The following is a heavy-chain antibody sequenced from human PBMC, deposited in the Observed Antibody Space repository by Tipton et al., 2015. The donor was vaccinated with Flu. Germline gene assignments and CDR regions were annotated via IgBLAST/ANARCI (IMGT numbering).Heavy chain of an antibody. V-gene: IGHV4-59*08. CDR2: IYYSGST. J-gene: IGHJ6*02. D-gene: IGHD3-10*01. Sequence: TLSLTCTVSGDSISSYYWSWIRQPPGKGLEWIGYIYYSGSTNYNPSLKSRITISVDTSKNQFSLKLSSVTAADTAVYYCARLPYAGSYLGCMDVWGQGTTVTVSS. CDR1: GDSISSYY. CDR3: ARLPYAGSYLGCMDV.